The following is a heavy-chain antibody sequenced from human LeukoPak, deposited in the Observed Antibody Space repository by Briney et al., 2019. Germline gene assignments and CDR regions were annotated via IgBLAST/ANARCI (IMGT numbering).Heavy chain of an antibody. CDR3: ARTRSKNYGGNSLFFYFDY. V-gene: IGHV4-30-4*01. D-gene: IGHD4-23*01. J-gene: IGHJ4*02. CDR2: IYYSGST. CDR1: GGSISSGDYY. Sequence: PSETLSLTCTVSGGSISSGDYYWSWIRQPPGKGLEWIGYIYYSGSTYYNPSLKSRVTISVDTSKNQFSLKLSSVTAPDTAVYYCARTRSKNYGGNSLFFYFDYWGQGTLVTVSS.